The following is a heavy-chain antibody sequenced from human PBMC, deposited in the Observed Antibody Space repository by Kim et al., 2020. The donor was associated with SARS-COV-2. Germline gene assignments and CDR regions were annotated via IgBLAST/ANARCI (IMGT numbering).Heavy chain of an antibody. Sequence: KGRFTISRDNSTNTLYLQMNSLRAEDTAVYYCAKDTYYYDSSGYHSLFDYWGQGTLVTVSS. D-gene: IGHD3-22*01. J-gene: IGHJ4*02. CDR3: AKDTYYYDSSGYHSLFDY. V-gene: IGHV3-23*01.